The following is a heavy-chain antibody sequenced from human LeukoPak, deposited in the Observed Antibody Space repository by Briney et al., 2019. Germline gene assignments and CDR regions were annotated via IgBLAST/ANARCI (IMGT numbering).Heavy chain of an antibody. V-gene: IGHV3-30-3*01. CDR3: ARDNVGSYYYGSGSFIH. D-gene: IGHD3-10*01. J-gene: IGHJ4*02. Sequence: GRSLRLSCAPSRFTFSSYAMHWVRQAPGGGLEWVAVISYDGSHKYYTDSVKGRFTLYRHNSKNTLYLQMNSLRAEETAGYYCARDNVGSYYYGSGSFIHWRQGTLVTVSS. CDR2: ISYDGSHK. CDR1: RFTFSSYA.